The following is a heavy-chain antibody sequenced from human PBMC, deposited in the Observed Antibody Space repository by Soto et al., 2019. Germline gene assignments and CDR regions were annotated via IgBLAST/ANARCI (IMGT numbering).Heavy chain of an antibody. J-gene: IGHJ4*02. Sequence: GGSLRLSCAASGFTFSTYSMNWVRQAPGKGLEWVSYISSSSSTIFYTDSVKGRFTVSRDNAKNSLYLQMNSLRAEDTAVYYCARGDYYDMYYFDYWGQGTLVTVSS. CDR1: GFTFSTYS. D-gene: IGHD3-22*01. CDR2: ISSSSSTI. V-gene: IGHV3-48*01. CDR3: ARGDYYDMYYFDY.